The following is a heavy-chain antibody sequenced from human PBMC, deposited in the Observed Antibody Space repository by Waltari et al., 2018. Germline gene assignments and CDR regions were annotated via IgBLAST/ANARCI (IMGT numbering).Heavy chain of an antibody. J-gene: IGHJ4*02. V-gene: IGHV3-48*03. D-gene: IGHD6-19*01. CDR2: ISNFGGTV. Sequence: EVQLVGSGGGLVNPGGSLRLSGAASGFTFRCFEMTWVRQAPGKGLEWVAYISNFGGTVYDADSVQGRFIISRDNVKNSLDLQMDSLTAEDTAVYYCAILPAYSSAWSADYWGRGTRVTVSS. CDR1: GFTFRCFE. CDR3: AILPAYSSAWSADY.